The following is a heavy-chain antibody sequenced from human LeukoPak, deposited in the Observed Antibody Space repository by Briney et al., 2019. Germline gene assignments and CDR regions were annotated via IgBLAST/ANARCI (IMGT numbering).Heavy chain of an antibody. CDR1: GFTFSSYA. CDR3: AKDKSSGWYGYFQH. D-gene: IGHD6-19*01. Sequence: GGSLRLSCAASGFTFSSYAMSWVRQAPGKGLGWVSAISGSGGSTYYADSVKGRFTISRDNSKNTLYLQMNSLRAEDTAVYYCAKDKSSGWYGYFQHWGQGTLVTVSS. J-gene: IGHJ1*01. V-gene: IGHV3-23*01. CDR2: ISGSGGST.